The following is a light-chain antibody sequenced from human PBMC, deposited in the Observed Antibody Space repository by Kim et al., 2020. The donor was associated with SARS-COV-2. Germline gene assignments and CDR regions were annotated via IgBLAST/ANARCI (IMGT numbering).Light chain of an antibody. V-gene: IGLV1-36*01. CDR3: AAWDDSLNAVV. CDR1: RSNIGNNA. CDR2: YDD. Sequence: QRVTISCSGSRSNIGNNAVSWYEHLPGKAPKLLIYYDDLRPSGVSDRFAGSKSGTSASLAVTNWQSADEGDYYGAAWDDSLNAVVFGGGTQLTVL. J-gene: IGLJ2*01.